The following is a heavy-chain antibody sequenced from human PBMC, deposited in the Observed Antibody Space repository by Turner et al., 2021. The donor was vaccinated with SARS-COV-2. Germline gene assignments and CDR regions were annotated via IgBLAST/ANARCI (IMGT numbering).Heavy chain of an antibody. CDR2: INPNSGGT. V-gene: IGHV1-2*02. CDR3: ARSRYTYGSYYYYGMDV. Sequence: QVQLVQSGAEVKKPGASVKFSGKASGYTVTGYYMHWVRPAPGQGLEWMGWINPNSGGTNYAQKFQGRVTMTWDTSISTAYMELSRLRSDDTAVYYCARSRYTYGSYYYYGMDVWGQGTTVTVSS. CDR1: GYTVTGYY. D-gene: IGHD5-18*01. J-gene: IGHJ6*02.